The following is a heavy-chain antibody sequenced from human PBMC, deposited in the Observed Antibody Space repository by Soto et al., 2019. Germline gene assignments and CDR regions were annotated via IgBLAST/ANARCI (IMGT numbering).Heavy chain of an antibody. J-gene: IGHJ4*02. CDR1: GGSMNGYY. Sequence: LSLTCSVSGGSMNGYYWSWIRQTPGQGLEWLGFIYFSGSTRYNPSLMSRLTISLDKSKRQFSMSLSSVTAADTAVYYCARSVATPGTNIDFWGQGTLVTVSS. CDR2: IYFSGST. CDR3: ARSVATPGTNIDF. D-gene: IGHD6-13*01. V-gene: IGHV4-4*09.